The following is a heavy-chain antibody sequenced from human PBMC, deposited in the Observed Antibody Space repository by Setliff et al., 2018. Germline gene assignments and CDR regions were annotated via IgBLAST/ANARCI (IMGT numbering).Heavy chain of an antibody. CDR1: GYIFSDYG. Sequence: ASVKVSCKSSGYIFSDYGITWVRQAPGQGLEWMGWANNNNFNTNYAQKFQGRVTMTIDTSTDTVYMELRSLKSDDTALYYCARGGMAAAGRKGVFEYWGQGTVVTVSS. V-gene: IGHV1-18*01. D-gene: IGHD6-13*01. CDR3: ARGGMAAAGRKGVFEY. J-gene: IGHJ4*02. CDR2: ANNNNFNT.